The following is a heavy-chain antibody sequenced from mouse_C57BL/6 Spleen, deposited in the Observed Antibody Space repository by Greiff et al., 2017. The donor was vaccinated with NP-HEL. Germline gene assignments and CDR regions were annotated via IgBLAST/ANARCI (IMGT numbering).Heavy chain of an antibody. J-gene: IGHJ2*01. CDR2: IHPNSGST. D-gene: IGHD1-1*01. Sequence: QVQLKQPGAELVKPGASVKLSCKASGYTFTSYWMHWVKQRPGQGLEWIGMIHPNSGSTNYNEKFKSKATLTVDKSSSTAYMQLSSLTSEDSAVYYCARSDYYGSSYVGGYWGQGTTLTVSS. V-gene: IGHV1-64*01. CDR3: ARSDYYGSSYVGGY. CDR1: GYTFTSYW.